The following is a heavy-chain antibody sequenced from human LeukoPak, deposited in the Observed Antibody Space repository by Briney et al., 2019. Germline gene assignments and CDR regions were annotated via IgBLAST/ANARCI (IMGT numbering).Heavy chain of an antibody. CDR3: ATSEGPYHDFSSGSSNYLEY. Sequence: ASVKVSCKVSGYTLSELSIRWVRQAPGKGLEWMGSFGPEDGETIFAKKFQGRVTMTEDTSTDTASLELSSLRSEDTAVYCCATSEGPYHDFSSGSSNYLEYWGQGTLVTVSS. J-gene: IGHJ4*02. CDR2: FGPEDGET. V-gene: IGHV1-24*01. CDR1: GYTLSELS. D-gene: IGHD3-3*01.